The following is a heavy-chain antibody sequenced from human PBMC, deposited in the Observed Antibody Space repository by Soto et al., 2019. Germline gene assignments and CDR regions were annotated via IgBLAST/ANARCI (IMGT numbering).Heavy chain of an antibody. CDR1: GYSFTSYW. D-gene: IGHD6-6*01. CDR3: ASSSIAARPWTYYYYYGMDV. Sequence: GESLKISCKGSGYSFTSYWIGWGRQMPGKGLEWMGIIYPGDSDTRYSPSFQGQVTISADKSISTAYLQWSSLKASDTAMYYCASSSIAARPWTYYYYYGMDVWGQGTTVTVSS. V-gene: IGHV5-51*01. CDR2: IYPGDSDT. J-gene: IGHJ6*02.